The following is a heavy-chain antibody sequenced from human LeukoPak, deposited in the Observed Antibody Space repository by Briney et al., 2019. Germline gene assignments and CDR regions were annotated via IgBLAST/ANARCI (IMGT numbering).Heavy chain of an antibody. V-gene: IGHV3-74*03. J-gene: IGHJ4*02. Sequence: GSLRLSCAASGFIFSSYWMHWVRQVPGKRLVWVSRISGDGSSTTYADSVKGRFTISRDNAKNTLYLQMSSLRAEDTAVYYCVRDRETTVTTLDFWGQGTVVTVPS. CDR1: GFIFSSYW. CDR2: ISGDGSST. D-gene: IGHD4-11*01. CDR3: VRDRETTVTTLDF.